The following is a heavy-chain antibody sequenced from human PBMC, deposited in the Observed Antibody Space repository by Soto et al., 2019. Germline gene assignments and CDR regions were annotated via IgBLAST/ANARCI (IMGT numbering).Heavy chain of an antibody. J-gene: IGHJ4*02. CDR1: GFPFSTNW. CDR2: INSDGTST. Sequence: EVPLVESGGGLQPGGSLRLSCAASGFPFSTNWMHWVRQAPGKGLVWVSRINSDGTSTNYADSVKGRFTISRDNAKNTLYLQMNSLRGEDTAMYYCARDIDSSGWGQGTLVTVSS. D-gene: IGHD3-22*01. V-gene: IGHV3-74*01. CDR3: ARDIDSSG.